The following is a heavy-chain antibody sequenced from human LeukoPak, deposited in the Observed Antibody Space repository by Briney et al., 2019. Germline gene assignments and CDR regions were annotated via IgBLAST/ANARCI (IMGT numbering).Heavy chain of an antibody. V-gene: IGHV5-51*01. D-gene: IGHD2-15*01. CDR1: GYSINNYW. CDR2: IYPADSDI. CDR3: ARQEYCSGGSCYTWFDP. J-gene: IGHJ5*02. Sequence: GESLKISRKGSGYSINNYWIGWVRQMPGKGLEWMGIIYPADSDIRYSPSFQGQVTISADKSISTAYLQWSSLKASDTAMYYCARQEYCSGGSCYTWFDPWGQGTLVTVS.